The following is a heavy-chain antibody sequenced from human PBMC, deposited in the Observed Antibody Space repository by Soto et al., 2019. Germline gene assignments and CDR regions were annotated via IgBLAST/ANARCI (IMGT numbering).Heavy chain of an antibody. V-gene: IGHV4-59*01. CDR3: AREDGDYIFDY. D-gene: IGHD4-17*01. J-gene: IGHJ4*02. Sequence: QGPPQESGPGIVEALETLSLPRHCSGGFNNWFLLGLIPAPPGEGLEWIGYISYSGSTNYNPSLKRRVTISVDTSKNQFSLKLSSVTAADTAVYYCAREDGDYIFDYWGQGTLVTVSS. CDR1: GGFNNWFL. CDR2: ISYSGST.